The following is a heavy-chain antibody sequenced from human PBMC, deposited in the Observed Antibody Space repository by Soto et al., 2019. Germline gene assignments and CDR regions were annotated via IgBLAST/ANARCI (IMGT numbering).Heavy chain of an antibody. CDR1: GFTFSSYG. CDR2: ISYDGSNK. D-gene: IGHD3-10*01. V-gene: IGHV3-30*18. J-gene: IGHJ4*02. Sequence: GGSLRPSCAASGFTFSSYGMHWVRQAPGKGLEWVAVISYDGSNKYYADSVKGRFTISRDNSKNTLYLQMNSLRAEDTAVYYCAKSLAGLWFGELSYFDYWGQGTLVTVSS. CDR3: AKSLAGLWFGELSYFDY.